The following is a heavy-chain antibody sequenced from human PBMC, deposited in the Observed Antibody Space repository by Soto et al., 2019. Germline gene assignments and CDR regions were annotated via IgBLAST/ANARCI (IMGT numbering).Heavy chain of an antibody. CDR3: ASDYCSGGSCPLYYAMDV. Sequence: ASVKVSCKASGYTFTSYAMHWVRQAPGQRLEWMGWINAGNGNTKYSQKFQGRVTITRDTSASTAYMVLSSLRSEDTAVYYCASDYCSGGSCPLYYAMDVWGQGTTVTVSS. CDR2: INAGNGNT. J-gene: IGHJ6*02. CDR1: GYTFTSYA. D-gene: IGHD2-15*01. V-gene: IGHV1-3*01.